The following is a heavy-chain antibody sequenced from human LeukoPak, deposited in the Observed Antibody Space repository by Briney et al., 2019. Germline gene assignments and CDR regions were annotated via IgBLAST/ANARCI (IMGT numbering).Heavy chain of an antibody. Sequence: GASVNVSCKASSYNFATYGFCWVRQAPGHGLEWMWCISANKGKTAYAQKFQGRVTLTTDTSTTTAYLELRTLKPDDTAVYYCAKVAGDRMDYWGQGTLVTVSS. J-gene: IGHJ4*02. CDR3: AKVAGDRMDY. V-gene: IGHV1-18*01. CDR2: ISANKGKT. D-gene: IGHD6-13*01. CDR1: SYNFATYG.